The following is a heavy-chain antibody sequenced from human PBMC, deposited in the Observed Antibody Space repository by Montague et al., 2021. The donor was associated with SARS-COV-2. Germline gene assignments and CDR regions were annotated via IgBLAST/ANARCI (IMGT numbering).Heavy chain of an antibody. V-gene: IGHV4-39*01. J-gene: IGHJ3*01. CDR3: ARHRANAGPFDL. Sequence: SETLSLTCTVSGGSITVSRYDWSWIRQPPGKGREWIVSVHYTGTTTYNASLKSRLTISVDTSENPFSLKMTSVTASVTAVYSCARHRANAGPFDLWGQGTMVTVSS. D-gene: IGHD1-1*01. CDR2: VHYTGTT. CDR1: GGSITVSRYD.